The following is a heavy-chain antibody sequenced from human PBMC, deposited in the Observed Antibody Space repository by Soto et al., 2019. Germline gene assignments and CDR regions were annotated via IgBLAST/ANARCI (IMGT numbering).Heavy chain of an antibody. CDR1: GFSLSTSGVG. V-gene: IGHV2-5*02. D-gene: IGHD5-12*01. Sequence: QITLKESGPTLVKPTQTLTLTCTFSGFSLSTSGVGVGWIRQPPGKALEWLALIYWDDDKRYSPSLKSRLTITKYTSKNQVVLTITNMDPVDTATYYCARSGYDWGYFDYWGQGTLVTVSS. J-gene: IGHJ4*02. CDR3: ARSGYDWGYFDY. CDR2: IYWDDDK.